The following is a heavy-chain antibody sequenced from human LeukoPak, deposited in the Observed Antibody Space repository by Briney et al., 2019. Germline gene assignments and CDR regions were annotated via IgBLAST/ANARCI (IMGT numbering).Heavy chain of an antibody. V-gene: IGHV1-2*02. D-gene: IGHD3-10*01. J-gene: IGHJ3*01. CDR2: INPNSGGT. Sequence: ASVKVSCKASGYTFTGYYMHWVRQAPGQGLEWMGWINPNSGGTNYAQKFQGRVTMTRDTSISTAYMELSRLRSDDTAVYYCARDAGSGSQLADAFDLWGQGTMVTVSS. CDR1: GYTFTGYY. CDR3: ARDAGSGSQLADAFDL.